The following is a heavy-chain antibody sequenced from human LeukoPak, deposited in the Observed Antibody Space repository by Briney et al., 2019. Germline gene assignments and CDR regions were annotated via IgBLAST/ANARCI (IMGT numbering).Heavy chain of an antibody. CDR2: IFYSGST. J-gene: IGHJ4*02. Sequence: SETLSLTCTVSGGSISSYYWSWIRQPPGKGLEWIGYIFYSGSTNYNPSLKSRVTISIDTSKNQFSLKLTSVIAADTAVCYCARSRDPFGSSCFGYWGQGTLVTVSS. D-gene: IGHD6-13*01. CDR1: GGSISSYY. CDR3: ARSRDPFGSSCFGY. V-gene: IGHV4-59*08.